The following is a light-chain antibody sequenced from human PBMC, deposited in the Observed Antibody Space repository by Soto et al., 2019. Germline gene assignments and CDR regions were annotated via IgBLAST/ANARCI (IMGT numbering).Light chain of an antibody. Sequence: NFMLTQPHSVSESPGKTVTISCTRSSGSIDSNYVQWYQQRPGSAPTTVLYEDHQRPSGVPDRFSGSIDSSSNSASLTISGLKTDDEADYYCQSYDSGILVFGGGTKLTV. CDR3: QSYDSGILV. V-gene: IGLV6-57*04. CDR2: EDH. CDR1: SGSIDSNY. J-gene: IGLJ3*02.